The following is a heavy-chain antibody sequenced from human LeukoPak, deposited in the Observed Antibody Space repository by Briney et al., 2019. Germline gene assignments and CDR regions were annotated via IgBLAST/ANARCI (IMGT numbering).Heavy chain of an antibody. D-gene: IGHD3-16*01. J-gene: IGHJ4*02. CDR2: INGDGSST. Sequence: PGGSLRLSCAASGFTFSNAWMSWVRQAPGKGLEWVGRINGDGSSTSYADSVKGRFTISRDNAKNTLYLQMNSLRAEDSAVYYCASAYYHYYFDYWGQGTLVTVSS. V-gene: IGHV3-74*01. CDR1: GFTFSNAW. CDR3: ASAYYHYYFDY.